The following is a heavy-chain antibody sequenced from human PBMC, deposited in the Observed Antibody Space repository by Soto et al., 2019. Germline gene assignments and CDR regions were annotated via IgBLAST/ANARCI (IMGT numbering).Heavy chain of an antibody. V-gene: IGHV1-24*01. CDR2: FDPEDGET. J-gene: IGHJ4*02. Sequence: ASVKVSCKVSGYTLTELSMHWVRQAPGKGLEWMGGFDPEDGETIYAQKFQGRVTMTEDTSTDTAYMELSSLRSEDTAVYYCATGFRIANSYYLDYWGQGTLVTVSS. CDR3: ATGFRIANSYYLDY. D-gene: IGHD6-13*01. CDR1: GYTLTELS.